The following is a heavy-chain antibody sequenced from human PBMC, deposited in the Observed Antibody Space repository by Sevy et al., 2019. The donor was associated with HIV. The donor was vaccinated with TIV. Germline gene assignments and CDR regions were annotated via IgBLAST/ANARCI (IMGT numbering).Heavy chain of an antibody. D-gene: IGHD3-9*01. J-gene: IGHJ6*02. CDR2: ISYHGRDK. Sequence: GGSLRLSCVVSGISFTTSGMHWVRQAPGKGLEWVAVISYHGRDKVYAESVKGRSTISRDNSKTMLYLQMNSLRSEDTAVYYCAKDFTGYNGMDVWGQGTMVTVSS. CDR1: GISFTTSG. V-gene: IGHV3-30*18. CDR3: AKDFTGYNGMDV.